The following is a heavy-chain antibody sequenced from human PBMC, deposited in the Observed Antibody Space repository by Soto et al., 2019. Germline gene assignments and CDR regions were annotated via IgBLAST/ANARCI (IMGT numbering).Heavy chain of an antibody. CDR3: ARGDCVGGTCYSLAGSFYYYMDV. J-gene: IGHJ6*03. D-gene: IGHD2-15*01. Sequence: EVQLVESGGGLVQPGGSLRLSCAASGFTFSNYWMYWVRQAPGKGLEWVSRINSDGSVSSYADSVNGRLTISRDNVKNTLYLQMDSRRAEDTALYYCARGDCVGGTCYSLAGSFYYYMDVWGKGTTVTVFS. V-gene: IGHV3-74*02. CDR1: GFTFSNYW. CDR2: INSDGSVS.